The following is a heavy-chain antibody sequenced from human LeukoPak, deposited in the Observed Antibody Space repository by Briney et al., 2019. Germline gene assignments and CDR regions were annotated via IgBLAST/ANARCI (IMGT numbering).Heavy chain of an antibody. CDR1: GFTFSSYA. V-gene: IGHV3-30*04. D-gene: IGHD3-10*01. Sequence: GGSLRLSCAASGFTFSSYAMHWVRQAPGKGLEWVAVISYDGSNKYYADSVKGRFTISRDNSKNTLYLQMNSLRAEDTAVYYCARSSYYYGSGSYYSTRHAFDIWGQGTMVTVSS. CDR3: ARSSYYYGSGSYYSTRHAFDI. J-gene: IGHJ3*02. CDR2: ISYDGSNK.